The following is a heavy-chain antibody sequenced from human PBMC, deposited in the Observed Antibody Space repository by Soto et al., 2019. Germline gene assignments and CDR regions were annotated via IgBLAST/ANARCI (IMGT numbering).Heavy chain of an antibody. V-gene: IGHV6-1*01. D-gene: IGHD3-22*01. Sequence: SQTLSLTCAISGDSVSSNSAAWNWIRQSPSRGLEWLGRTYYRSKWYNDYAVSVKSRITINPDTSKNQFSLQLNSVTPEDTAVYYCARAPSSLPGYYYDSSGYYFDYWGQGTLVTVSS. CDR3: ARAPSSLPGYYYDSSGYYFDY. CDR1: GDSVSSNSAA. J-gene: IGHJ4*02. CDR2: TYYRSKWYN.